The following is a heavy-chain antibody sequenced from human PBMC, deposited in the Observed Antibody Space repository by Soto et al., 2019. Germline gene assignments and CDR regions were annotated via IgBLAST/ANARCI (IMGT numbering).Heavy chain of an antibody. J-gene: IGHJ4*02. V-gene: IGHV4-4*07. Sequence: SETLSLTCTVSGGSISSYYWSWIRQPAGKGLEWIGRIYTSGSTNYNPSLKSRVTMSVDTSKNQFSLKLSSVTAADTAVYYCARPSAGYSSSYDFDYWGQGTLVTSPQ. CDR1: GGSISSYY. D-gene: IGHD6-13*01. CDR3: ARPSAGYSSSYDFDY. CDR2: IYTSGST.